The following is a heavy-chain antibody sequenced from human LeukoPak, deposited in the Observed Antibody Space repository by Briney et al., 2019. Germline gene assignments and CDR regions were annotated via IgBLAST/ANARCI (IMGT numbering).Heavy chain of an antibody. V-gene: IGHV4-31*03. CDR3: ARVPPTYYYGSGSYYKAGFIDY. J-gene: IGHJ4*02. CDR1: GGSISSGGYY. Sequence: SQTLSLTCTVSGGSISSGGYYWSWLRQHPGTGLEWLGYIYYSGSTYYNPSLKSRVTISVDTSKNQFSLKLSSVTAADTAVYYCARVPPTYYYGSGSYYKAGFIDYWGQGTLVTVSS. D-gene: IGHD3-10*01. CDR2: IYYSGST.